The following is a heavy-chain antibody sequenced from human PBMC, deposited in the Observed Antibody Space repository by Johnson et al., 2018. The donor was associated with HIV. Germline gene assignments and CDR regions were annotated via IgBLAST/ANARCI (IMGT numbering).Heavy chain of an antibody. CDR2: ISYDGSNK. Sequence: QMLLVESGGGLVKPGGSLRLSCAASGFTFSSYAMHWVRQAPGKGLEWVAVISYDGSNKYYADSVKGRFTISRDNSKNTVYLQMNSLRAEDTAVYYCAREAYAAGAFDIWGQGTMVTVSS. V-gene: IGHV3-30*14. D-gene: IGHD3-16*01. CDR1: GFTFSSYA. J-gene: IGHJ3*02. CDR3: AREAYAAGAFDI.